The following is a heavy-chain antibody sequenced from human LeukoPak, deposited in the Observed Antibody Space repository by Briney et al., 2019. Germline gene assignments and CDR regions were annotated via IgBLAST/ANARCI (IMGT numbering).Heavy chain of an antibody. J-gene: IGHJ4*02. V-gene: IGHV4-61*08. Sequence: SETLSLTCTVSGDSVSSGGYFWSWIRQPPGKGLEWIGYIYSSGTINYNPSLKSRVTISADTSKNQFSLKLSSVTAADTAVYYCARVGDYKGVYWGQGILVSVSS. CDR1: GDSVSSGGYF. CDR2: IYSSGTI. CDR3: ARVGDYKGVY. D-gene: IGHD3-9*01.